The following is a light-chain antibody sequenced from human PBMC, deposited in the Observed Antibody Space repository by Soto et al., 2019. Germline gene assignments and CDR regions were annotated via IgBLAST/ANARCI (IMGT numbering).Light chain of an antibody. Sequence: QSVLTQPPSASGTPGQTVTISCSGSSSNIGSAYIYWYQQHPGKAPKLMIYEVSKRPSGVPDRFSGSKSGNTASLTVSGLQAEDEADYYCSSYAGSNNLVFGGGTKLTVL. CDR2: EVS. V-gene: IGLV2-8*01. CDR3: SSYAGSNNLV. CDR1: SSNIGSAY. J-gene: IGLJ2*01.